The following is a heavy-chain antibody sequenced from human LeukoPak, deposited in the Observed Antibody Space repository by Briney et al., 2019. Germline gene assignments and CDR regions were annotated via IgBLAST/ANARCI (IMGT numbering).Heavy chain of an antibody. CDR2: IKSKTDGGTT. CDR1: GFTFSNAW. V-gene: IGHV3-15*07. J-gene: IGHJ6*02. D-gene: IGHD2-2*01. Sequence: KSGGSLRLSCAASGFTFSNAWMNWVRQAPGKGLEWVGRIKSKTDGGTTDYAAPVKGRFTISRDDSKNTLYLQMNSLKTEDTAVYYCTTEVGTSHDQHEYYYYYGMDVWGQGTTVTVSS. CDR3: TTEVGTSHDQHEYYYYYGMDV.